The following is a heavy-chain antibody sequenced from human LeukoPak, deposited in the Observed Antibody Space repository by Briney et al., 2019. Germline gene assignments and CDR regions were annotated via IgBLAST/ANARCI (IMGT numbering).Heavy chain of an antibody. CDR3: ARSMTTATPVSSDY. D-gene: IGHD4-17*01. V-gene: IGHV3-48*04. Sequence: PGGSLRLSCAASGFTFSSYSINWVRQAPGKGLEWVSYISSSSSTIYYADSVKGRFTISRDNAKNSLYLQMNSLRAEDTAVYYCARSMTTATPVSSDYWGQGTLVTVSS. J-gene: IGHJ4*02. CDR2: ISSSSSTI. CDR1: GFTFSSYS.